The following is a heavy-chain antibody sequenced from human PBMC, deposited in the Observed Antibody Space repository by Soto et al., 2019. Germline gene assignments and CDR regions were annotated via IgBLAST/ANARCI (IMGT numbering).Heavy chain of an antibody. CDR2: IYWNDDK. J-gene: IGHJ4*02. Sequence: QITLKESGPTLVKPTQTLTLTCTFSGFSLSTSGVGVGWIRQPPGKALEWLALIYWNDDKRYSPSLKSRLTITKDTSKNQVVLTMTNMDPVDTATYYCAHKGPYYDFWSGHFDPYYFDYWGQGTLVTVSS. CDR1: GFSLSTSGVG. D-gene: IGHD3-3*01. V-gene: IGHV2-5*01. CDR3: AHKGPYYDFWSGHFDPYYFDY.